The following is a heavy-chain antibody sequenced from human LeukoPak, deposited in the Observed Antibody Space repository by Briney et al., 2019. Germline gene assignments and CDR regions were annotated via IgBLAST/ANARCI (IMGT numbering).Heavy chain of an antibody. J-gene: IGHJ4*02. CDR3: AKAPSSWSSGWYFDY. V-gene: IGHV3-23*01. D-gene: IGHD6-19*01. CDR1: GFTFSSYA. Sequence: PGRSLRLSCAASGFTFSSYAMHWVRQAPGKGLEWVSAISGSGGSTYYADSVKGRFTISRDNSKNTLYLQMNSLRAEDTAVYYCAKAPSSWSSGWYFDYWGQGTLVTVSS. CDR2: ISGSGGST.